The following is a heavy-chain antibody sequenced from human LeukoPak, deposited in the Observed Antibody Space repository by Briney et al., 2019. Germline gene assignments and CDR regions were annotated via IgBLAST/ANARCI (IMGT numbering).Heavy chain of an antibody. V-gene: IGHV1-8*01. CDR3: ARGQKSALTYGSGTYAYYFDY. J-gene: IGHJ4*02. CDR1: GYTFSSYD. D-gene: IGHD3-10*01. CDR2: MNPNSGNT. Sequence: ASVKVSCKASGYTFSSYDINWVRQATGQGREWMGWMNPNSGNTGYAQKFQGRVTMTRNTSISTAYMELSSLRSEDTAVYYCARGQKSALTYGSGTYAYYFDYWGQGTLVTVSS.